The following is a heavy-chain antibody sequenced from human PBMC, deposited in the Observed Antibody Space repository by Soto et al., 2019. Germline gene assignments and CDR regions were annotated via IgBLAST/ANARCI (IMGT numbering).Heavy chain of an antibody. J-gene: IGHJ6*02. V-gene: IGHV4-61*03. Sequence: PSETLSLTCIVSGDSVTSGSYYWTWFRQPPGKGLEWIGYISYTGRTKYNPSLQSRVTISVDTSKNDFSLNLSSVTAADTAVYFCEREWGLLTYYVMNVWGHGNEVNVYS. CDR3: EREWGLLTYYVMNV. CDR1: GDSVTSGSYY. D-gene: IGHD3-10*01. CDR2: ISYTGRT.